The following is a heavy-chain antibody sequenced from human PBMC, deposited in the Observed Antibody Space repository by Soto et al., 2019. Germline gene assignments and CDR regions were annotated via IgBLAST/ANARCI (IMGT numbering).Heavy chain of an antibody. CDR3: AKALVYYDSSDHRLDY. Sequence: GWSLRLSCAASGFTFSSYAMSLVRQAPGKGLEWVSSISGSGGSTYYADSVKGRFTIPRDNSKNTLYLQMNSLRAEDTAVYYCAKALVYYDSSDHRLDYWGEGTLVTVSS. V-gene: IGHV3-23*01. D-gene: IGHD3-22*01. CDR1: GFTFSSYA. CDR2: ISGSGGST. J-gene: IGHJ4*02.